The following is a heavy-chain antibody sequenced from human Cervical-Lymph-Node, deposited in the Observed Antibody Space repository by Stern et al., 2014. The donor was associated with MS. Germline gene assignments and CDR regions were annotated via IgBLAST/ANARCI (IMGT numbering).Heavy chain of an antibody. CDR1: GYTFTGYD. V-gene: IGHV1-8*01. D-gene: IGHD4-11*01. J-gene: IGHJ4*02. CDR3: ARVRTVSGRRVDY. Sequence: VQLVESGVEVKEPGASVKVSCKASGYTFTGYDIHWVRQATGQGLEWMGWMNPNNGNRDYAQKFQGRVTMTRNTSISTAYMEITSLRSDDTAVYYCARVRTVSGRRVDYWGQGTLVAVSS. CDR2: MNPNNGNR.